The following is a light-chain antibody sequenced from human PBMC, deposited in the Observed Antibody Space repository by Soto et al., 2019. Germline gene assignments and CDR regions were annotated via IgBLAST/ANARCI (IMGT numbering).Light chain of an antibody. V-gene: IGKV3-20*01. J-gene: IGKJ1*01. Sequence: ENVFTQSPGTLSFSPGEKATLSCRASQSVSSSYLAWYQQKPGQAPRLLIYGASSRATGIPDRFSGSGSGTDFTLTISRLEPEDFAVYYCQQYGSSPSWTFGQGTKVDIK. CDR2: GAS. CDR3: QQYGSSPSWT. CDR1: QSVSSSY.